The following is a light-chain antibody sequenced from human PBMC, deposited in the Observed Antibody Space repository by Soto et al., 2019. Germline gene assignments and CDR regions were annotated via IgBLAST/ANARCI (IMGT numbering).Light chain of an antibody. CDR3: QQSYSTTWT. CDR1: QSISSY. Sequence: DIQMTQSPSSLSASVGDRXTITCXASQSISSYLNWYQQKPGKAPKXXIYAASSLQSGVPSRFSGSGSGTDFILTISSLQPEDFATYYCQQSYSTTWTFGQGTKVDIK. J-gene: IGKJ1*01. CDR2: AAS. V-gene: IGKV1-39*01.